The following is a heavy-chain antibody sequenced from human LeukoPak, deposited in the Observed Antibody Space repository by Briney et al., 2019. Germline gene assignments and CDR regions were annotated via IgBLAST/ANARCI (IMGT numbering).Heavy chain of an antibody. V-gene: IGHV5-51*01. D-gene: IGHD2-2*01. CDR3: ARSGYCSRTSCYYAFDI. J-gene: IGHJ3*02. CDR2: IYPGDSDT. CDR1: GYSFTNYW. Sequence: GESLKISCKGSGYSFTNYWIGWVRQMPGKGLEWMGIIYPGDSDTRYSPSFQGQVTISADKSISTAYLQWSSLKASDTAMYYCARSGYCSRTSCYYAFDIRGQGTMVTVSS.